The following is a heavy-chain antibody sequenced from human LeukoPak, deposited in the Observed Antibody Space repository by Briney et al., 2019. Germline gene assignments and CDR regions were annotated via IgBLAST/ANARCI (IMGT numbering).Heavy chain of an antibody. D-gene: IGHD3-22*01. J-gene: IGHJ4*02. CDR1: GGTFSSYA. CDR3: ARDPSLTTYYYDSSGYYYPDDY. Sequence: GSSVKVSCKASGGTFSSYAISWVRQAPGQGLEWMGRIIPILGIANYAQKFQGRVTITADKSTSTAYMELSSLRSEDTAVYYCARDPSLTTYYYDSSGYYYPDDYWAREPWSPSPQ. V-gene: IGHV1-69*04. CDR2: IIPILGIA.